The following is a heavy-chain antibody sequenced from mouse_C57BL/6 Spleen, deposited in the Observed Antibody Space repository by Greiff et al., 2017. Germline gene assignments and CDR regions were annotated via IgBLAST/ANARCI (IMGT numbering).Heavy chain of an antibody. V-gene: IGHV3-6*01. J-gene: IGHJ2*01. CDR3: AREGTYYDYVYFDY. Sequence: EVKLVESGPGLVKPSQSLSLTCSVTGYSITSGYYWNWIRQFPGNKLEWMGYISYDGSNNYNPSLKNRISITRDTSKNQFFLKLNSVTTEDTATYYCAREGTYYDYVYFDYWDQGTTLTVSS. CDR2: ISYDGSN. CDR1: GYSITSGYY. D-gene: IGHD2-4*01.